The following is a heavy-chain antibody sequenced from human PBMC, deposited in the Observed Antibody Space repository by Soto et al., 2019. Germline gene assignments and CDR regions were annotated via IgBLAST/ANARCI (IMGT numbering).Heavy chain of an antibody. CDR2: INSDGSSA. V-gene: IGHV3-74*01. J-gene: IGHJ6*02. CDR1: GFTFSSYW. Sequence: LRLSCAASGFTFSSYWMHWVRQAPGNGLVWLSRINSDGSSATYADSVKGRFTISRDKAKSTLYLQMNSLRAEDTAMYYCAIAPRYGMDVWGQGITVTVSS. CDR3: AIAPRYGMDV.